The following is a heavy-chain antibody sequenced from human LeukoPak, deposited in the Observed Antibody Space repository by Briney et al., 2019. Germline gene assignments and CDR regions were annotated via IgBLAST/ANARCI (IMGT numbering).Heavy chain of an antibody. Sequence: QSGGSLRLSCAASGFTFSSYGMHWVRQAPGKGLEWVAFIRYDGSNKYYADSVKGRFTISRDNSKNSLYLQMNSLRAEDTALYYCAKDSVAVTGTGNIDYWGQGTLVTVSS. D-gene: IGHD6-19*01. J-gene: IGHJ4*02. CDR1: GFTFSSYG. CDR3: AKDSVAVTGTGNIDY. V-gene: IGHV3-30*02. CDR2: IRYDGSNK.